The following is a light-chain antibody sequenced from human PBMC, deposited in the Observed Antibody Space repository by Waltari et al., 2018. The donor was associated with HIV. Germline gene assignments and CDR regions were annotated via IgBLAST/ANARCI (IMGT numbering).Light chain of an antibody. CDR2: RDN. J-gene: IGLJ3*02. CDR1: SANIGNP. V-gene: IGLV1-47*01. Sequence: QSVLTQPPSASGAPGPRVTISCSGSSANIGNPVYWYQQLPGTAPKVCIYRDNQRPSGVPDRFSGARSGTSASLDVSGLRSEDEANYICAAWDDILSGWVFGGGTKLTVL. CDR3: AAWDDILSGWV.